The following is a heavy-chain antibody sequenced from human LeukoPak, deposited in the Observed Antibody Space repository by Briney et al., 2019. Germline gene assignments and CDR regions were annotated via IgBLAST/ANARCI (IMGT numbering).Heavy chain of an antibody. Sequence: PGGSLRLSCAASGFTLTSYAMSWVRQAPGKGLEWVSAIIGSVHSTYYADSVKGRFTVSRDNAKKSVFLQMDSLGVDDTAIYYCAREWEHDSWGQGTLVTVSS. CDR3: AREWEHDS. V-gene: IGHV3-23*01. CDR2: IIGSVHST. D-gene: IGHD1-26*01. CDR1: GFTLTSYA. J-gene: IGHJ4*02.